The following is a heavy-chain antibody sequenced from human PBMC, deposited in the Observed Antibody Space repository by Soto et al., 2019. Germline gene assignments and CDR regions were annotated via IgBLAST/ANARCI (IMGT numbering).Heavy chain of an antibody. V-gene: IGHV3-23*01. J-gene: IGHJ4*02. CDR2: ISGSGGST. Sequence: GVSLRLSCSASGFPFSSYAMSWVRPAPGKGLEWVSAISGSGGSTYYADAVKGRFTISRDNTKNTLYLQMNSLRAEDTAVYYCAKDPANYDFWSGYPYFDCWGQGTLVTVS. D-gene: IGHD3-3*01. CDR3: AKDPANYDFWSGYPYFDC. CDR1: GFPFSSYA.